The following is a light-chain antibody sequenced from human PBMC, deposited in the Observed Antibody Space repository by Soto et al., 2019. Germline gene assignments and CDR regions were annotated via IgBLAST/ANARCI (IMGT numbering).Light chain of an antibody. J-gene: IGKJ1*01. CDR2: DAS. V-gene: IGKV3-11*01. CDR1: QRVSSY. CDR3: QHYSKSVLWT. Sequence: VLGKSVDIVCWPIVKRATLSCRASQRVSSYLARYQQKPGQAPRLLIYDASNRATGIPARFSGSGSGTEFTLTICSQQSEYFAVQRCQHYSKSVLWTFG.